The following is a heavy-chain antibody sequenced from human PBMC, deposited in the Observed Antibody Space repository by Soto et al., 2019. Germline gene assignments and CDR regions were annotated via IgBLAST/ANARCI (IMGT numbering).Heavy chain of an antibody. D-gene: IGHD3-3*01. V-gene: IGHV1-2*04. CDR3: ARGGKYYDFWSGYPFDP. J-gene: IGHJ5*02. Sequence: ASVKVSCKASGYTFTGYYMHWVRQAPGQGLEWMGWINPNSGGTNYAQKFQGWVTMTRDTSISTAYMELSRLRSDDTAVYYCARGGKYYDFWSGYPFDPWGQGTLVTV. CDR1: GYTFTGYY. CDR2: INPNSGGT.